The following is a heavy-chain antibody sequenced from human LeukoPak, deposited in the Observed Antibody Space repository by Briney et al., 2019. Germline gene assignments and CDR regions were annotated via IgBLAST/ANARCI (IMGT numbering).Heavy chain of an antibody. V-gene: IGHV3-21*01. D-gene: IGHD4-11*01. Sequence: GGSLRLSCAASGFTFSHYSIDWVRQAPGKGLERVASITSSSSHIYYADSVKGRFTISRDNAENALYLQMNSLRAEDTAIYYCARVMMGATVTTFHYYCMDVWGVGTTVTVSS. CDR2: ITSSSSHI. CDR1: GFTFSHYS. J-gene: IGHJ6*03. CDR3: ARVMMGATVTTFHYYCMDV.